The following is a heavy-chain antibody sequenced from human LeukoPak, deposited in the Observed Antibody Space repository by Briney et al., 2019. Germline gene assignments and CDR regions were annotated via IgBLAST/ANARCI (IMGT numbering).Heavy chain of an antibody. CDR1: GFTFSTYW. Sequence: GGSLRLSCAASGFTFSTYWMHWVRQAPGKGLEWVSRVNRDGGAASYAGSVKGRFTISRDNAKNTVYLQMNSLRVEDTALYYCTRDFYGIDYWGQGTLVTVSS. J-gene: IGHJ4*02. CDR2: VNRDGGAA. D-gene: IGHD3-10*01. V-gene: IGHV3-74*01. CDR3: TRDFYGIDY.